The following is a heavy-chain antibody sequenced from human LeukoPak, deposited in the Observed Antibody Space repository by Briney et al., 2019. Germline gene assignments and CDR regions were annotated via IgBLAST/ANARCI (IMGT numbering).Heavy chain of an antibody. CDR3: AVRFDY. D-gene: IGHD3-16*02. Sequence: GGSLRLSCAASGFTFSNYNMNWVRQAPGKGLEWVSEISGSGGSTYYADSVKGRFTISRDNAKNSLYLQMNSLRAEDTAVYYCAVRFDYWGRGILVTVSS. CDR2: ISGSGGST. CDR1: GFTFSNYN. J-gene: IGHJ4*02. V-gene: IGHV3-48*04.